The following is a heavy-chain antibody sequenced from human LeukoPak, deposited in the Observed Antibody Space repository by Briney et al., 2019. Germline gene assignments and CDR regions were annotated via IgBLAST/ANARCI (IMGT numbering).Heavy chain of an antibody. CDR1: GGTFSSYA. CDR3: ARVGVSSPSGGYYMDV. CDR2: IIPIFGTA. Sequence: ASVKVSCKASGGTFSSYAISWVRQAPGQGLEWMGGIIPIFGTANYAQKFQGRVTMTRDTSISTAYMELRSLRSDDTAVYYCARVGVSSPSGGYYMDVRGKGTTVTVSS. D-gene: IGHD6-19*01. V-gene: IGHV1-69*05. J-gene: IGHJ6*03.